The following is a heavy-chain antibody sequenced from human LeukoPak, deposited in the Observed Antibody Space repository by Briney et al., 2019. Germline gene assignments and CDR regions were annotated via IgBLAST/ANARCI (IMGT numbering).Heavy chain of an antibody. J-gene: IGHJ3*02. Sequence: GGSLRLSCAASGFPFSGYAMHWVRQAPGKGLEWVAFIRYDGSNKYYADSVKGRFTISRDNSKNTLYLQMNSLRAEDTAVYYCAKDFTSSPDAFDIWGQGTMVTVSS. D-gene: IGHD6-13*01. CDR1: GFPFSGYA. CDR3: AKDFTSSPDAFDI. CDR2: IRYDGSNK. V-gene: IGHV3-30*02.